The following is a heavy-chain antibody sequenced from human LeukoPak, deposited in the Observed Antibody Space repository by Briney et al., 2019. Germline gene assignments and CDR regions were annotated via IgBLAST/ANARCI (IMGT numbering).Heavy chain of an antibody. CDR2: ISGSGSTI. D-gene: IGHD6-13*01. CDR3: ARRDISGWSY. J-gene: IGHJ4*01. Sequence: TGGSLRHFCAPSGFTVSGQGMNWVRQAPGKGLVWLSYISGSGSTIYSAGYVKGRYTITRDNANNSLYLQMNSLRDEDTAIYYWARRDISGWSYWG. CDR1: GFTVSGQG. V-gene: IGHV3-48*02.